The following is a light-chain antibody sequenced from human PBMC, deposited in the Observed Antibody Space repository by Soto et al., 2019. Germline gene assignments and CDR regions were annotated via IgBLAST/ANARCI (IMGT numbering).Light chain of an antibody. J-gene: IGKJ1*01. CDR3: QQYGRHWT. Sequence: DIQVTQSPSTLYESVGDTVTITCRAGQNIDIYMAWYQQKPGKAPKLLIYKSSSLESGVPSRFSGSGSGTEFTLTISSLQPDDFATYYCQQYGRHWTFGQGTKVEI. CDR2: KSS. V-gene: IGKV1-5*03. CDR1: QNIDIY.